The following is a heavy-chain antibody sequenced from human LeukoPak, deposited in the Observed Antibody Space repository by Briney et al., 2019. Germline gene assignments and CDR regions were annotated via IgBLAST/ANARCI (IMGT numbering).Heavy chain of an antibody. CDR1: GYTFTSYF. D-gene: IGHD3-10*01. V-gene: IGHV1-46*01. CDR2: INTSGGST. CDR3: ARDARVYYYGSGSRRADAFDI. J-gene: IGHJ3*02. Sequence: ASVKVSCKASGYTFTSYFMHWVRQAPGQGLEWMGIINTSGGSTSYAQKFQGRVTMTRDTSTSTVYMELSSLRSEDTAVYYCARDARVYYYGSGSRRADAFDIWGQGTMVTVSS.